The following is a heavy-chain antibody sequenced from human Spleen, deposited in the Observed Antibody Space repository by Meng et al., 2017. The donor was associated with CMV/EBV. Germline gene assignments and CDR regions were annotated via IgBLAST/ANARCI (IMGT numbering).Heavy chain of an antibody. V-gene: IGHV4-59*01. J-gene: IGHJ4*02. CDR2: IYYSGST. CDR1: GGSISSYY. D-gene: IGHD6-13*01. Sequence: SETLSLTCTVSGGSISSYYWSWIRQPPGKGLEWIGYIYYSGSTNYNPSLKSRVTISVDTSKNQFSLKLYSVTAADTAVYYCARDVAATYYFDYWGQGTLVTVSS. CDR3: ARDVAATYYFDY.